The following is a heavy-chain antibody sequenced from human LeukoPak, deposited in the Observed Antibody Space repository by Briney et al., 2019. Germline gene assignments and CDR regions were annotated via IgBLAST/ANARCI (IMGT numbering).Heavy chain of an antibody. CDR1: GFTFSNHG. Sequence: GGTLRLSCAASGFTFSNHGMNWVRQAPGKGLEWVSGISPSGDIRYYADSVKGRFTISRDNSKNTLYLEVISLTAEDTAVYYCAKDDAWLRFGEWSQGTLVTVSS. CDR2: ISPSGDIR. CDR3: AKDDAWLRFGE. V-gene: IGHV3-23*01. D-gene: IGHD3-10*01. J-gene: IGHJ4*02.